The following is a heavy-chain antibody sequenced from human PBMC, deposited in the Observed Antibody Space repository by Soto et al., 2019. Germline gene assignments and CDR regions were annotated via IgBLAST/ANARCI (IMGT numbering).Heavy chain of an antibody. CDR3: ARDLHYYGMDV. CDR2: IYHSGST. V-gene: IGHV4-30-2*01. CDR1: GGSISSGGYS. J-gene: IGHJ6*02. Sequence: SETLSLTCAVSGGSISSGGYSWSWIRQPPGKGLEWIGYIYHSGSTYYNPSLKSRVTISVDRSKNQFSLKLSSVTAADTAVYYCARDLHYYGMDVWGQGTTVTVS.